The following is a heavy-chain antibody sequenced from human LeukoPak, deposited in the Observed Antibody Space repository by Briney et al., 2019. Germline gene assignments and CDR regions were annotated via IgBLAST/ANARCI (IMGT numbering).Heavy chain of an antibody. CDR1: GGSISSSSYY. CDR3: AKTGYSSSWFAAEYFQH. Sequence: KPSETLSLTCTVSGGSISSSSYYWSWIRQPPGKGLEWIGEINHSGSTNYNPSLKSRVTISVDTSKNQFSLKLSSVTAADTAVYYCAKTGYSSSWFAAEYFQHWGQGTLVTVSS. J-gene: IGHJ1*01. V-gene: IGHV4-39*07. D-gene: IGHD6-13*01. CDR2: INHSGST.